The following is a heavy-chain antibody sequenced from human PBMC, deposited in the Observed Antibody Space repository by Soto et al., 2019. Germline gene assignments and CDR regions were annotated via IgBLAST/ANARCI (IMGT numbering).Heavy chain of an antibody. Sequence: QVQLVQSGAEVKKPGASVKVSCKASGYTFTSYGFSWVRQAPGQGLEWMGWISAYNGNTNYAQKLQGRVTMTTDTSTGTAYMELRSLRSDDTAVYYCARAGSRPYYYFGMDVWGQGTTVTVSS. CDR2: ISAYNGNT. J-gene: IGHJ6*02. D-gene: IGHD3-10*01. CDR1: GYTFTSYG. CDR3: ARAGSRPYYYFGMDV. V-gene: IGHV1-18*01.